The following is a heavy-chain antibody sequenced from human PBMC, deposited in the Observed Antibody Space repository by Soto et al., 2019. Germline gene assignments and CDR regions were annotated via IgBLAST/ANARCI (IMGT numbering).Heavy chain of an antibody. CDR1: GFTFGDYT. D-gene: IGHD3-22*01. V-gene: IGHV3-43*01. CDR3: AKDSVYDSSGYYPYYFDY. J-gene: IGHJ4*02. CDR2: IDWDGGST. Sequence: PGGSLRLSCAASGFTFGDYTMHWVRQAPGKGLEWVSLIDWDGGSTYYADSVKGRFTISRDNSKNSLYLQMNSLRTEDTAFYYFAKDSVYDSSGYYPYYFDYWGQGTLVTVSS.